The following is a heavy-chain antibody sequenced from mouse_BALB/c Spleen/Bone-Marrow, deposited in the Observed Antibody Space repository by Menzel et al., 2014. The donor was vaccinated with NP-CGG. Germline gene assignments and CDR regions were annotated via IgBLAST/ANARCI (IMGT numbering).Heavy chain of an antibody. Sequence: EVKLVESGGDLVKPGGSLKLSCAASGFTFSNYGMSWVRQTPDKRLEWVATISSDISYTYYSDSVKGRFTISRDNAKNTLYLQMSSLKSEDTAMYYCARHGRDYYAMDYWGQGTSVTVSS. J-gene: IGHJ4*01. CDR3: ARHGRDYYAMDY. V-gene: IGHV5-6*01. CDR1: GFTFSNYG. CDR2: ISSDISYT.